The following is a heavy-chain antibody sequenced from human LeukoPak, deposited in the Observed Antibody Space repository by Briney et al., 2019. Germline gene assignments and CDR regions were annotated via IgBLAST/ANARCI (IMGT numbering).Heavy chain of an antibody. CDR1: GGSISSSGYY. J-gene: IGHJ4*02. CDR2: MSYSGST. D-gene: IGHD3-22*01. V-gene: IGHV4-39*01. CDR3: ARQIYYDRSGYFYFN. Sequence: SEPLSLTCTVSGGSISSSGYYWGWIRPPPGKGLECIGIMSYSGSTYYNPSLKSRVTMSVDTSKNHFSLKLSSVTAADTAVYYCARQIYYDRSGYFYFNWGQGTLVTVSS.